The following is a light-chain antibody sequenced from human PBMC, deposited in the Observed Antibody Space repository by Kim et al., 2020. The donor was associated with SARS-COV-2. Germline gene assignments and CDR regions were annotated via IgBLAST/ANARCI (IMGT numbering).Light chain of an antibody. CDR1: QSISKW. CDR2: KAS. J-gene: IGKJ1*01. Sequence: LSASVGDRVTISCRTRQSISKWLAWYQQKPGKAPKLLIYKASNLESGVPSRFSGSGSGTEFTLTISSLQPDDFATYYFQQYSSYSFGQGTKVDIK. CDR3: QQYSSYS. V-gene: IGKV1-5*03.